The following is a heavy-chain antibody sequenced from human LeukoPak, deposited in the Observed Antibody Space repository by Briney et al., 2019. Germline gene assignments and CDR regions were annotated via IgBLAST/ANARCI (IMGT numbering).Heavy chain of an antibody. CDR1: GFTFTDYS. V-gene: IGHV3-21*01. CDR3: VRDLD. Sequence: GGSLRLSCAASGFTFTDYSMNWVRQAPGKGLEWVSSIGGLGTYIYYADSVKGRFTISRDSARNSVFLQMSSLRAEDTAVYYCVRDLDWGQGTLVTVSS. CDR2: IGGLGTYI. J-gene: IGHJ4*02.